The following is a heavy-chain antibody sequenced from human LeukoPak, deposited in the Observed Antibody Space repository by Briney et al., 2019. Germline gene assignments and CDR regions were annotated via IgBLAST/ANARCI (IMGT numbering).Heavy chain of an antibody. D-gene: IGHD1-26*01. V-gene: IGHV3-23*01. CDR1: GLTFSNYA. CDR2: ITSGFTP. J-gene: IGHJ4*02. Sequence: PGGSLSLSCAASGLTFSNYAMSWFRQAPGKGLEWVSGITSGFTPHYADSVKGRFTISRDNSKNTFHLQMNSLRAGDTAVYYCAKDYSDSRVGDVFFEYWGQGTLVTVSS. CDR3: AKDYSDSRVGDVFFEY.